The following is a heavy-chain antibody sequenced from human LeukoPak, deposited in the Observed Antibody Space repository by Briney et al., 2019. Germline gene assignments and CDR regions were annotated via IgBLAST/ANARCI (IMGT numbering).Heavy chain of an antibody. D-gene: IGHD3-10*01. CDR1: GFTFNRSW. V-gene: IGHV3-7*01. Sequence: GGSLRLSCAASGFTFNRSWLNWVRQAPGRVLEWVANMDPSGSQKRYVDSVKGRFTISKDNPGTSLYLEMNRLRTEDTAIYYCAIWASGNYWGQGTLVTVSS. CDR3: AIWASGNY. CDR2: MDPSGSQK. J-gene: IGHJ4*02.